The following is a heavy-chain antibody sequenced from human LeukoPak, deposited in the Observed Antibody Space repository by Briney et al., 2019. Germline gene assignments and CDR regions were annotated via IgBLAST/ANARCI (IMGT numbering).Heavy chain of an antibody. V-gene: IGHV3-66*01. CDR3: ARMWTGAEFDY. J-gene: IGHJ4*02. Sequence: GGSLRLSCAASGFTVSSNYMSWVRQAPGKGLEWVSVIYSGGSTYYADSVKGRFTISRDNSKNTLYLQMNSLRAEDTAVYYCARMWTGAEFDYWGQGTLVTVSS. CDR1: GFTVSSNY. CDR2: IYSGGST. D-gene: IGHD1-26*01.